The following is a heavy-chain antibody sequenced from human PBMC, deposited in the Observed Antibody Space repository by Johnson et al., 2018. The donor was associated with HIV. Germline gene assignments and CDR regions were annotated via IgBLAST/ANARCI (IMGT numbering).Heavy chain of an antibody. CDR3: AKVLKAGGGMNDGFDI. CDR1: GFTFSDHW. V-gene: IGHV3-74*01. J-gene: IGHJ3*02. CDR2: INGDGSNK. Sequence: VQLVESGGGLVQPGGSLRLSCGASGFTFSDHWMQWVRQAPGKGLVWVSRINGDGSNKYYADSVTGRFTISRDNSKNTLYLQMNSLRAEDTAVYYCAKVLKAGGGMNDGFDIWGQGTLVTVSS. D-gene: IGHD1-26*01.